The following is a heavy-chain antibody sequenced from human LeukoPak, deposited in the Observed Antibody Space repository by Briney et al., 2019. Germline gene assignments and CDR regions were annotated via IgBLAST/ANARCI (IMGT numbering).Heavy chain of an antibody. J-gene: IGHJ4*02. Sequence: GGFLRLSCAASGFTFSNAWMSWVRQAPGKGLEWVGRIKSKTDGGTTDYAAPVKGRFTISRDDSKNTLYLQMNSLKTEDTAVYYCTTVYYYDSSGYPDYWGQGTLVTVSS. D-gene: IGHD3-22*01. CDR3: TTVYYYDSSGYPDY. CDR1: GFTFSNAW. CDR2: IKSKTDGGTT. V-gene: IGHV3-15*01.